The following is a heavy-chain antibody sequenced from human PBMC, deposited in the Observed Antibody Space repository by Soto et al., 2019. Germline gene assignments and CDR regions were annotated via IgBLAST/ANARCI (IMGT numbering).Heavy chain of an antibody. CDR3: ARDQGSHPGD. D-gene: IGHD6-13*01. J-gene: IGHJ4*02. CDR2: IHHSGSA. CDR1: GLSITSGAW. V-gene: IGHV4-4*02. Sequence: QVQLQESGPGLVRPSGTVSLTCAVSGLSITSGAWWSWVRQPPGKGLEWIGEIHHSGSANYNPSLKSRVTLSVVPSKDLFSLTLISVTAADTAFYYCARDQGSHPGDWGQGTLVSVSS.